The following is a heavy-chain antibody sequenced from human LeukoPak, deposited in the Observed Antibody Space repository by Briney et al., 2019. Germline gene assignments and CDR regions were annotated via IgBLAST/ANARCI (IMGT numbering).Heavy chain of an antibody. V-gene: IGHV3-7*01. D-gene: IGHD2-21*02. CDR3: AKDIVGGGDDY. Sequence: GGSLRLSCVASGFSFSSYWMTWVRQAPGKGLEWVANIKQDGSEKYYVDSVKGRFTISRDNAKNSIYLQMNNLRVEDTAVYYCAKDIVGGGDDYWGQGTLVIVSS. CDR2: IKQDGSEK. J-gene: IGHJ4*02. CDR1: GFSFSSYW.